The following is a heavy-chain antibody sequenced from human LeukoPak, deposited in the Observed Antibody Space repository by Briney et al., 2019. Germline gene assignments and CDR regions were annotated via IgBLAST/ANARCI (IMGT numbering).Heavy chain of an antibody. CDR3: ASEKAGGGTLVTAFDI. Sequence: SETLSLTCAVSGGSFSGYFWNWIRQPPGKGLEWIGEINQSGGATYSPSLKGRVTISVDTSKNQFSLKLNSVTAADTAVYYCASEKAGGGTLVTAFDIWGQGTMVTVSP. CDR2: INQSGGA. J-gene: IGHJ3*02. D-gene: IGHD1-26*01. V-gene: IGHV4-34*01. CDR1: GGSFSGYF.